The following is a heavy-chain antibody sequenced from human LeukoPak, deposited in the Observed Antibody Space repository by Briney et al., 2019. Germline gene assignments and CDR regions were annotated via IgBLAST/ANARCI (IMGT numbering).Heavy chain of an antibody. V-gene: IGHV3-23*01. CDR2: ISGSAGST. D-gene: IGHD3-10*01. CDR1: GFTFSSFA. J-gene: IGHJ6*02. Sequence: TGGSLRLSCAASGFTFSSFAMNWGRQAPGKGLEWGSGISGSAGSTLSADSVRGRFTIPRDNSKNTLYLQMNSLSAEDTAVYYCAKALDYYGLYAMDVWGQGTTVTVSS. CDR3: AKALDYYGLYAMDV.